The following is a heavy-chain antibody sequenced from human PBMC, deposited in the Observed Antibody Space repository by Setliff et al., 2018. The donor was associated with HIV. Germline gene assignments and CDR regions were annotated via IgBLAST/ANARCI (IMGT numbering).Heavy chain of an antibody. J-gene: IGHJ4*02. CDR2: INYSGST. CDR3: ARGANYYDSSGYYDY. V-gene: IGHV4-34*09. CDR1: GGSFSGYY. D-gene: IGHD3-22*01. Sequence: PSETLSLTCAVYGGSFSGYYWNWIRQPPGKGLEWIGEINYSGSTNYNPSLKSRVTISVDTSEDQFSLKLSSVTAADTAVYYCARGANYYDSSGYYDYWGQGTLVTVS.